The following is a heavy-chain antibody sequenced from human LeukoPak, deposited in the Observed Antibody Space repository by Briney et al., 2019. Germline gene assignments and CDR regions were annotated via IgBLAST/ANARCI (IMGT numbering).Heavy chain of an antibody. D-gene: IGHD3-16*01. V-gene: IGHV3-7*01. CDR2: IKEDGSEK. CDR3: ARQITFWDY. Sequence: GGSLRLSCAASGFTFTTYWISWVRQVPGKGLEWVANIKEDGSEKYYVDSVRGRFTISRDNARNSVFLQMNSLRAAETAVYYCARQITFWDYWGQGTLVTVS. CDR1: GFTFTTYW. J-gene: IGHJ4*02.